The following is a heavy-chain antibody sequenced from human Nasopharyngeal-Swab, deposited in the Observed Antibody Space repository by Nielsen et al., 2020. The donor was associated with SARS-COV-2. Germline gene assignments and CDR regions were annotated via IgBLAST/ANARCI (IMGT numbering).Heavy chain of an antibody. CDR3: ASPSDYYGSGSY. CDR2: ISWNSGSI. V-gene: IGHV3-9*01. Sequence: GGSLRLSCAASGFTFDDYAMHWVRQAPGKGLEWVSGISWNSGSIGYADSVKGRFTISRDNAKNSLYLQMNSLRAEDTALYYCASPSDYYGSGSYWGQGTLVTVPQ. CDR1: GFTFDDYA. J-gene: IGHJ4*02. D-gene: IGHD3-10*01.